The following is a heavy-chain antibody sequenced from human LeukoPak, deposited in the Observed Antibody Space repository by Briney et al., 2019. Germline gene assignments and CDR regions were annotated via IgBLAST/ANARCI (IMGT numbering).Heavy chain of an antibody. D-gene: IGHD6-6*01. Sequence: SETLSLTCNVSGGSMSNIYYWGWIRQPPGKGLEWIGNIFYSGITYYNPSLRSRVTIAIDTSKSQFSLKLTSVTAADTAVYYCARMAVWSIAARPGGYWGQGTLVTVSS. J-gene: IGHJ4*02. CDR3: ARMAVWSIAARPGGY. V-gene: IGHV4-39*01. CDR2: IFYSGIT. CDR1: GGSMSNIYY.